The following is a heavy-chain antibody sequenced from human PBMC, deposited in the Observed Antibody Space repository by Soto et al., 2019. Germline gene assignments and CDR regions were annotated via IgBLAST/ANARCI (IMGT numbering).Heavy chain of an antibody. J-gene: IGHJ1*01. D-gene: IGHD1-1*01. CDR2: TCRYGREL. V-gene: IGHV3-74*01. CDR1: GFTFSTYC. Sequence: GGSLRLSCAASGFTFSTYCMHWVRHTPGTGLVWVSRTCRYGRELYYADSVKGRFTISRDDAKNTLYLQMDSLRVEDTGIYYCARGSPAWRGTGYWGQGALVTGSS. CDR3: ARGSPAWRGTGY.